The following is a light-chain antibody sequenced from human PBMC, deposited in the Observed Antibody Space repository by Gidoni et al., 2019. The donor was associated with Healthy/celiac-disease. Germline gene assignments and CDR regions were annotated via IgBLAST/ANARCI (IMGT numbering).Light chain of an antibody. Sequence: DIQMTQSPSSLSASVGDRVTITCRASQSISSYLTWYQQKPGKDPKLLIYAASSLQSGVPSRFRGSGSGTDFTLTIISLQPEDFATYYCQQSYSTPKTFXQXTKVEIK. CDR1: QSISSY. CDR2: AAS. V-gene: IGKV1-39*01. J-gene: IGKJ1*01. CDR3: QQSYSTPKT.